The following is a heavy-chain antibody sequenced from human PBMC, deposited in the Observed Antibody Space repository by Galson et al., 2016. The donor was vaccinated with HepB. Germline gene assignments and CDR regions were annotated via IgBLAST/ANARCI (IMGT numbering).Heavy chain of an antibody. CDR2: IDDGGART. D-gene: IGHD3-10*01. V-gene: IGHV3-23*01. CDR3: AKEKGLGWFGGGSDS. CDR1: EFHFRTYA. J-gene: IGHJ4*02. Sequence: SLRLSCAASEFHFRTYAMTWVRQAPGKGLEWVSAIDDGGARTSYADSVKGRFIISRDNSKSMLFLQMKSLTAEDTAVYYCAKEKGLGWFGGGSDSWGQGTQVTVSS.